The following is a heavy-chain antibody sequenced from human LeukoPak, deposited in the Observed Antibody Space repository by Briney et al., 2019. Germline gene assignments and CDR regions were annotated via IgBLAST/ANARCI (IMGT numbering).Heavy chain of an antibody. V-gene: IGHV4-4*02. D-gene: IGHD3-22*01. CDR1: GDSINSLDL. J-gene: IGHJ4*02. Sequence: SETLSLTCTVSGDSINSLDLWSWVRQPPGKGLEWIGEMYLSGTTHSNPSVKRRVTISIDKSKNQFFLNLSSVTAADTAVYYCAGLVGRYSSGLYYYYFDYWGQGTLVTVSS. CDR2: MYLSGTT. CDR3: AGLVGRYSSGLYYYYFDY.